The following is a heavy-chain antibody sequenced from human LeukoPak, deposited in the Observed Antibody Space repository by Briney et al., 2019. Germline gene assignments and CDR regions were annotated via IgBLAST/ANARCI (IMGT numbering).Heavy chain of an antibody. CDR2: IYNSGTT. D-gene: IGHD2-21*01. CDR3: ARGHIVADY. J-gene: IGHJ4*02. V-gene: IGHV4-38-2*01. CDR1: GYSLSSGYF. Sequence: SETLSLTCAVSGYSLSSGYFCGWRRQPPGRGLEWIGSIYNSGTTYYNQTLQSRVTISVDTSKNQFSLKLSTVLAADTAVYYCARGHIVADYWGQGTLLTVSP.